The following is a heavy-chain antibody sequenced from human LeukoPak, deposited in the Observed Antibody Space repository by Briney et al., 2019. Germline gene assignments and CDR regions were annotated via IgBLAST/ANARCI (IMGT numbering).Heavy chain of an antibody. V-gene: IGHV1-24*01. CDR3: ATVPLYDYVWGSYRLGDAFDI. Sequence: ASVKVSCKVSGYTLTELSMHWVRQAPGKGLEWMGGFDPEDGETIYAQKFQGRVTMTEDTSTDTAYMELSSLRSEDTAVYYCATVPLYDYVWGSYRLGDAFDIWGQGTMVTVSS. D-gene: IGHD3-16*02. J-gene: IGHJ3*02. CDR1: GYTLTELS. CDR2: FDPEDGET.